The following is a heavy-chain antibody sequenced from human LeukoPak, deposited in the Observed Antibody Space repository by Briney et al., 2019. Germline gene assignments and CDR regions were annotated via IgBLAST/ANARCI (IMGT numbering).Heavy chain of an antibody. CDR2: ISYDGVNK. V-gene: IGHV3-30*12. CDR3: ARGLYNNGWYYFDY. CDR1: GFTFRANG. Sequence: GRSLRLSCAASGFTFRANGMHWVRQAPGKGLEWVAFISYDGVNKFYVDSVKGRFSISSDISKSTLYLQMNSLRAEDTAVYHCARGLYNNGWYYFDYWGHGTLVTVSS. D-gene: IGHD6-19*01. J-gene: IGHJ4*01.